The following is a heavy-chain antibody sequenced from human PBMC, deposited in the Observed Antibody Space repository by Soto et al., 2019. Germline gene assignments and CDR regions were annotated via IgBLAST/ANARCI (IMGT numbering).Heavy chain of an antibody. CDR2: ISGGGVTT. CDR1: GFTFSSYA. J-gene: IGHJ3*01. CDR3: ANDYYGSGTYRPNDAFDV. V-gene: IGHV3-23*01. D-gene: IGHD3-10*01. Sequence: EVQLLESGGGLVQPGGSLRLSCAASGFTFSSYAINWVRQAPGKGLEWVSTISGGGVTTYYADSVKGRFTISRDNSKNTLFLQMNSLRAEDTAIYYCANDYYGSGTYRPNDAFDVWGQGTMVTVSS.